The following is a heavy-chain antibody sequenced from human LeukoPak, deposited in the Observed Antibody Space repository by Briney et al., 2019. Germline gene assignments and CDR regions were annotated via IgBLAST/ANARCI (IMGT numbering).Heavy chain of an antibody. CDR3: ARVKQLLYDY. D-gene: IGHD2-2*02. J-gene: IGHJ4*02. V-gene: IGHV3-64*01. CDR1: GFTFSSYA. Sequence: GGPLRLSCAASGFTFSSYAMHWVRQAPGKGLEYVSAISSNGGSTYYANSVKGRFTISRDNSKNTLYLQMGSLRAEDMAVYYCARVKQLLYDYWGQGTLVTVSS. CDR2: ISSNGGST.